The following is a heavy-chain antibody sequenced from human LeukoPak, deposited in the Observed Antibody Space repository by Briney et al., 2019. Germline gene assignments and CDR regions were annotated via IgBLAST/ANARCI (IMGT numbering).Heavy chain of an antibody. Sequence: PGGSLRLSCAASGFTFSSYEMTWVRQAPGKGLKWVSNISSSDTTIHYADSVKGQFTISRDNARNSLYLQMNSLRAEDTAVYYCARSRRDNYYYYYGMDVWGQGTTVTVSS. CDR2: ISSSDTTI. D-gene: IGHD5-24*01. J-gene: IGHJ6*02. CDR1: GFTFSSYE. CDR3: ARSRRDNYYYYYGMDV. V-gene: IGHV3-48*03.